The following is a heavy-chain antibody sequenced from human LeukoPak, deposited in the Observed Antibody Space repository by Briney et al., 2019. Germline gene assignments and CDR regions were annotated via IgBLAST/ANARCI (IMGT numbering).Heavy chain of an antibody. CDR2: ISSSSSYI. CDR1: EFSVGSNY. J-gene: IGHJ4*02. V-gene: IGHV3-21*01. D-gene: IGHD2-15*01. Sequence: GGSLRLSCAASEFSVGSNYMTWVRQAPGKGLEWVSSISSSSSYIYYADSVKGRFTISRDNAKNSLYLQMNSLRAEDTAVYYCARYCSGGSCYGGDYWGQGTLVTVSS. CDR3: ARYCSGGSCYGGDY.